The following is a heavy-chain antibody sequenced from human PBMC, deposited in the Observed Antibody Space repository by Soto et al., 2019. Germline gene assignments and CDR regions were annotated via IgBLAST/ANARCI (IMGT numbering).Heavy chain of an antibody. CDR2: IYWDDDK. Sequence: PTLVNPTQTLTLTCTFSGFSLSTSGVGVGWIRQPPGKALEWLALIYWDDDKRYSPSLKSRLTITKDTSKNQVVLTMTNMDAADTATYYCASVAGTGYYYYYHGLEVWGQGTTVTVSS. D-gene: IGHD6-19*01. CDR1: GFSLSTSGVG. V-gene: IGHV2-5*02. J-gene: IGHJ6*02. CDR3: ASVAGTGYYYYYHGLEV.